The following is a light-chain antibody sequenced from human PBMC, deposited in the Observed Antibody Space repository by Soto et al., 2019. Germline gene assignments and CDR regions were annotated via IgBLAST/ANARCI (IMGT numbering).Light chain of an antibody. CDR3: QQSSAHPLF. CDR2: EKS. CDR1: QDIAHN. Sequence: IQLTQSPSVQSASIGDRVSISCRASQDIAHNLNWYQQKPGRAPQLLIFEKSTLLFGVPARFSGSGSGTEFTLTISSLQPEDFGSYYCQQSSAHPLFFGGGTRVQIK. J-gene: IGKJ4*01. V-gene: IGKV1-9*01.